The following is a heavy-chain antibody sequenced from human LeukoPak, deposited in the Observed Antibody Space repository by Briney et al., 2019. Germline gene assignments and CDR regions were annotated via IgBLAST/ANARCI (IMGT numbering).Heavy chain of an antibody. CDR3: AKDPYSYGSYFDY. Sequence: GGSPRLSCAASGFTFSGCGMHWFRQAPDKGLEWVAFIWYDGRDKYYADSVKGQFTISRDNSKNTLYLQMNSLRAEDTAVYYCAKDPYSYGSYFDYWGQGTLVTVSS. CDR2: IWYDGRDK. D-gene: IGHD5-18*01. J-gene: IGHJ4*02. CDR1: GFTFSGCG. V-gene: IGHV3-30*02.